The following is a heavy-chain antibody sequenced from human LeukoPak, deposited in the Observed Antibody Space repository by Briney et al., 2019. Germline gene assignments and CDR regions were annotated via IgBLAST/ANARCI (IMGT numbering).Heavy chain of an antibody. Sequence: PSETLSLTCTVSGGSISSYYWSWIRQPPGKGLEWIGYIYYSGSTNYNPSLKRGVTISVDTYKNKFSLKLRCVTAADTAVYYCARGPRSVVVPAAMDYYYGMDVWGQGTTVTVSS. CDR3: ARGPRSVVVPAAMDYYYGMDV. J-gene: IGHJ6*02. CDR1: GGSISSYY. V-gene: IGHV4-59*01. CDR2: IYYSGST. D-gene: IGHD2-2*01.